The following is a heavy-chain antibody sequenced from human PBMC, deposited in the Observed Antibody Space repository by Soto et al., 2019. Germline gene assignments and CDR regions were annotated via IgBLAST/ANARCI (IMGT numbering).Heavy chain of an antibody. Sequence: QVQLQESGPGLVKPSGTLSLTCAVSGTSIINNNWWTWVRQPPGKGLEWIGEIYRSGTTNYNSSLESRVTFSTDKSKNQFSLNLNSVTAADTAVYYCARGDGDNAFDIWGQGTLVIVSS. CDR3: ARGDGDNAFDI. D-gene: IGHD2-21*02. J-gene: IGHJ3*02. CDR1: GTSIINNNW. CDR2: IYRSGTT. V-gene: IGHV4-4*02.